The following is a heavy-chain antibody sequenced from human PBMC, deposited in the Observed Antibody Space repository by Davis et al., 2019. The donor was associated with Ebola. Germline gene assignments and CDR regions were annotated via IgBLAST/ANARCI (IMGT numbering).Heavy chain of an antibody. CDR3: ASLRRTITGMDDGFDI. CDR2: IYTGDSDT. Sequence: GGSLRLSCKDSGTSFNSHWIGWVRRMPGKGLEWMGIIYTGDSDTRYSPSFRGQVTISADKSIKTAFLQWNSLKASDTAMYYCASLRRTITGMDDGFDIWGQGTMVTVSS. CDR1: GTSFNSHW. V-gene: IGHV5-51*01. J-gene: IGHJ3*02. D-gene: IGHD2-8*02.